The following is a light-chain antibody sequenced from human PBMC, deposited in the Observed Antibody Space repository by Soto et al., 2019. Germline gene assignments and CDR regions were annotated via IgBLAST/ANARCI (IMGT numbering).Light chain of an antibody. J-gene: IGKJ5*01. V-gene: IGKV3-20*01. CDR3: QQSFSISPIT. CDR1: QSVSSDY. CDR2: GAS. Sequence: EIVLTQSPGTLSLSPVERATLSCRASQSVSSDYLAWYQQKPGQAPRLLIYGASSRATGIPDRFSGSGSGTDFTLTISSLQPEDFATYYCQQSFSISPITFGQGTRLEIK.